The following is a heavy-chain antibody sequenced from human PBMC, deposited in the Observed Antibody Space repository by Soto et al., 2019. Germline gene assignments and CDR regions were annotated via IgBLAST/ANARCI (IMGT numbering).Heavy chain of an antibody. J-gene: IGHJ4*02. V-gene: IGHV1-18*01. Sequence: QVQLVQSGAEVKKPGASVKVSCKASGYTFTSYGISWVRQAPGQGLEWRGWISAYNGNTNYAQKLQGRVTMTTDTSTSTAYMELRSLRSDDTAVYYCARDQARYYYDSSGYRHRYFDYWGQGTLVTVSS. D-gene: IGHD3-22*01. CDR3: ARDQARYYYDSSGYRHRYFDY. CDR2: ISAYNGNT. CDR1: GYTFTSYG.